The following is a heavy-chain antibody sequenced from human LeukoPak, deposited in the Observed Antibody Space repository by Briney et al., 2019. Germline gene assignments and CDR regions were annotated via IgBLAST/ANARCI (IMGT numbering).Heavy chain of an antibody. V-gene: IGHV3-23*01. CDR2: ISGSGGST. CDR1: GFTFSSYA. J-gene: IGHJ4*02. Sequence: GGSLRLSCAASGFTFSSYAMSWVRQAPGKGLEWVSAISGSGGSTYYADSVKGRFTISRDNSKNTLYLQMNSLRAEDTAVYYCARGDYYDSSGYRLDYWGQGTLVTVSS. CDR3: ARGDYYDSSGYRLDY. D-gene: IGHD3-22*01.